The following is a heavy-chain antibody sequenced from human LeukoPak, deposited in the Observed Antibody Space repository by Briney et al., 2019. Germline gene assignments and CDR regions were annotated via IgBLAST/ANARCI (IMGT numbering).Heavy chain of an antibody. CDR2: ISYTGAT. V-gene: IGHV4-39*01. CDR1: GDSISSSHYY. J-gene: IGHJ4*02. D-gene: IGHD1-26*01. Sequence: SETLSLTCTVSGDSISSSHYYWGWIRQPPGKGLEWIGSISYTGATYDNPSLKSRIAISLDTSKNQFSLKLSSVTAADTAVYYCASLGGTYDYWGQGILVTVSS. CDR3: ASLGGTYDY.